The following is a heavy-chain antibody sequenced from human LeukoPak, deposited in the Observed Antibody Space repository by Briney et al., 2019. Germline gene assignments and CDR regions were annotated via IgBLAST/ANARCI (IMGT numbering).Heavy chain of an antibody. V-gene: IGHV4-59*12. CDR2: ISYSGDT. CDR1: GGSISSFH. Sequence: SETLSPTCTVSGGSISSFHWSWIRQPPGKGLEWIGYISYSGDTKYNPSLKSRVTISEDTSKNQFSLKLSSVTAADTAVYYCARVYGSGTYYLYFDYWGQGTLVTVSS. D-gene: IGHD3-10*01. J-gene: IGHJ4*02. CDR3: ARVYGSGTYYLYFDY.